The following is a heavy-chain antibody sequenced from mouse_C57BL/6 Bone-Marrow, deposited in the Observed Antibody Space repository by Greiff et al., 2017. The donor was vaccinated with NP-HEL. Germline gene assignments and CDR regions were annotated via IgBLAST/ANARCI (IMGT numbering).Heavy chain of an antibody. Sequence: QVQLQQPGTELVKPGASVKLSCKASGYTFTSYWMHWVKQRPGQGLEWIGNINPSNGGTNYTEKFKSKATLTVDKSSSTAYMQLSSLTSEDSAVYYCARLARGWLLPWYFDVWGTGTTVTVSS. V-gene: IGHV1-53*01. CDR1: GYTFTSYW. D-gene: IGHD2-3*01. CDR2: INPSNGGT. J-gene: IGHJ1*03. CDR3: ARLARGWLLPWYFDV.